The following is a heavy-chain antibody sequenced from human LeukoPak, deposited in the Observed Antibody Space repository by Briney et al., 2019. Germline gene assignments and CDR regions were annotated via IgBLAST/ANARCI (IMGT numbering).Heavy chain of an antibody. V-gene: IGHV4-30-4*01. CDR3: ARVGATYLPFDY. CDR1: GGSISSDNYQ. Sequence: PSETLSLTCTVSGGSISSDNYQWSWIRQPPGKGLEWIGYINYSGSTYYSPSLKSRVTISVDTSKNQFSLKLSSVTAADTAVYYCARVGATYLPFDYWGQGTLVTVSS. J-gene: IGHJ4*02. CDR2: INYSGST. D-gene: IGHD1-26*01.